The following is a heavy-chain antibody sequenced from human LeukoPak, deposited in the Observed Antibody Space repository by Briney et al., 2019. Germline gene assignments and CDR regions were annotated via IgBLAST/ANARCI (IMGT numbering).Heavy chain of an antibody. V-gene: IGHV3-21*04. D-gene: IGHD3-22*01. Sequence: GALRLSCAASGFTFSSYSMNWGRQAPGKGLEWVSSISSSSSYIYYADSVKGRFTISRDNAKNSLYLQMNSLRAEDTAVYYCARAIRTYYYHSSGYGDTWGQGTLVTASS. J-gene: IGHJ4*02. CDR3: ARAIRTYYYHSSGYGDT. CDR2: ISSSSSYI. CDR1: GFTFSSYS.